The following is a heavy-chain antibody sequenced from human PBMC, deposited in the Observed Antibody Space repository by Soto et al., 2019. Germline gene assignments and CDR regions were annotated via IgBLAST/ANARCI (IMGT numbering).Heavy chain of an antibody. CDR2: IDVSGST. CDR3: ARVNGGVLDY. V-gene: IGHV4-30-2*01. Sequence: ASETLSLTCAVSGGSITSGGFSWSWIRQPLGKGLQWMGCIDVSGSTYYNPSLKSRVTISIDRSKNRFSLNLNSVTAADTAMFYCARVNGGVLDYWGQGTLVTVSS. CDR1: GGSITSGGFS. D-gene: IGHD2-8*02. J-gene: IGHJ4*02.